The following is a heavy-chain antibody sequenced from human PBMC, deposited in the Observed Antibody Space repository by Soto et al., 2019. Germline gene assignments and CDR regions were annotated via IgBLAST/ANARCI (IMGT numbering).Heavy chain of an antibody. D-gene: IGHD3-3*01. V-gene: IGHV4-30-4*01. Sequence: KTSETLSLTCTVSGGSISSGDYYWSWIRQPPGKGLEWIGYIYYSGSTYYNPSLKSRVTISVDTSKNQFSLKLSSVTAADTAVYYCARAIYDFWSGYYNWFDPWGQGTPVTVSS. CDR3: ARAIYDFWSGYYNWFDP. CDR1: GGSISSGDYY. CDR2: IYYSGST. J-gene: IGHJ5*02.